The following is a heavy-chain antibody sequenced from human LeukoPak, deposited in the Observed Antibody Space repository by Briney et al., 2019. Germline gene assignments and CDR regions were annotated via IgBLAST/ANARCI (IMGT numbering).Heavy chain of an antibody. CDR2: ISGGGGNT. J-gene: IGHJ6*03. Sequence: GGSLRLSCAASGFTFSSYAMSWVRQAPGKGLKWVSTISGGGGNTNYADSVKGRFTISRDNSKSTLYLQMNSLRAEDTAVYYCAKVGGGSDYYYYYLDVWGKGTTVTVSS. D-gene: IGHD5-12*01. V-gene: IGHV3-23*01. CDR3: AKVGGGSDYYYYYLDV. CDR1: GFTFSSYA.